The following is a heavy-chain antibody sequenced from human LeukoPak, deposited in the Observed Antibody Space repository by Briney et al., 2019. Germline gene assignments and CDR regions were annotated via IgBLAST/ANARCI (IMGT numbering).Heavy chain of an antibody. CDR3: ARGAYDFWSGYSFPGY. Sequence: PGGSLRLSCAASGFTFSSYWMSWVRQAPGKGLEWVANIKQDGSEKYYVDSVKGRFTISRDNAKNSLYLQMNSLRAEDTAVYYCARGAYDFWSGYSFPGYWGQGTLVTVSS. CDR2: IKQDGSEK. V-gene: IGHV3-7*01. CDR1: GFTFSSYW. D-gene: IGHD3-3*01. J-gene: IGHJ4*02.